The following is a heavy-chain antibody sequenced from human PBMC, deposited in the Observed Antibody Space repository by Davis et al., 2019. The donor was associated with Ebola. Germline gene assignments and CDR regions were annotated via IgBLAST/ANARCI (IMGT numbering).Heavy chain of an antibody. J-gene: IGHJ6*02. CDR1: GYTFTSYG. CDR3: ARKNVDTAMGKYYYGMDV. V-gene: IGHV1-18*04. Sequence: ASVNVSCKASGYTFTSYGISWVRQAPGQGLEWMGWISAYNGNTNYAQKLQGRVTMTTDTSTSTAYMELRSLRSDDTAVYYCARKNVDTAMGKYYYGMDVWGQGTTVTVSS. D-gene: IGHD5-18*01. CDR2: ISAYNGNT.